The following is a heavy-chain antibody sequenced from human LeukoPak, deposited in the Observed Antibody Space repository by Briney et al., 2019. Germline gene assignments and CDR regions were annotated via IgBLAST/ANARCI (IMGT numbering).Heavy chain of an antibody. V-gene: IGHV3-48*04. CDR3: ASSARLPFDY. CDR2: ISSSGSTI. J-gene: IGHJ4*02. CDR1: GFTFSRYT. D-gene: IGHD5-18*01. Sequence: GGSLRLSCAASGFTFSRYTMNWVRQAPGKGLEWVSYISSSGSTIYYADSVKGRFTISRDNAKNSLYLQMNSLRAEDTAVYYCASSARLPFDYWGQGTLVTVSS.